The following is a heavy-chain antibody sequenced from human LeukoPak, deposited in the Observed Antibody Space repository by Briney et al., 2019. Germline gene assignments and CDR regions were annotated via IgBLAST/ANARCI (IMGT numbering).Heavy chain of an antibody. CDR3: ARGGGIAARQPPAN. Sequence: GGSLRLSCAASGFTFSSYSMNWVRQAPGKGLEWVSSISSSSSYIYYADSVQGRFTVSRDNSRNTVYLQMNSLSNEDTAVYYCARGGGIAARQPPANWGQGTLVTVSS. V-gene: IGHV3-21*01. CDR1: GFTFSSYS. D-gene: IGHD6-6*01. J-gene: IGHJ4*02. CDR2: ISSSSSYI.